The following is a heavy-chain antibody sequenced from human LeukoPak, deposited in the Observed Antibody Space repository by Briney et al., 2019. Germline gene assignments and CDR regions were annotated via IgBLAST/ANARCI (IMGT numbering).Heavy chain of an antibody. V-gene: IGHV6-1*01. CDR1: GDSVSRNSGA. Sequence: SQTLSLTCAISGDSVSRNSGAWNWIRQSPSRGLEWLGRTYYRSKWYNNYAVSVKSRITINPDTSKNQFSLQLNSVTPEDTAVYYCARGSLPDYYDSSAQEWDYWGQGTLVTVSS. J-gene: IGHJ4*02. CDR3: ARGSLPDYYDSSAQEWDY. CDR2: TYYRSKWYN. D-gene: IGHD3-22*01.